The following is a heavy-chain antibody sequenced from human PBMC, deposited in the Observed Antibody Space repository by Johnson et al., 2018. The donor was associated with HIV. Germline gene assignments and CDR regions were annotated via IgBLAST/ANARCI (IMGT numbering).Heavy chain of an antibody. CDR1: RFAFKTYA. CDR2: ISYDGSKT. D-gene: IGHD2-21*01. Sequence: QVQLVESGGGVVQPGLSLRLSCAASRFAFKTYAMHWVRQTPGKGLEWLAVISYDGSKTYYADSVKGRVTISRDNSKNTLYLQMNTLGPEDTAVYYCARDLKGWGLPEDAFDIWGQGTMVTVSS. V-gene: IGHV3-30*04. J-gene: IGHJ3*02. CDR3: ARDLKGWGLPEDAFDI.